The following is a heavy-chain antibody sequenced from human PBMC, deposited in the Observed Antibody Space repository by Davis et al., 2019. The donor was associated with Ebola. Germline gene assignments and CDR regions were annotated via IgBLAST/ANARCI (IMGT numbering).Heavy chain of an antibody. CDR1: GYTFTGYY. J-gene: IGHJ5*02. CDR2: INPNSGGT. Sequence: ASVKVSCKASGYTFTGYYMHWVRQAPGQGLEWMGWINPNSGGTNYAQKFQGRVTMTRDTSISTAYMELSRLRSDDTAVYYCARDIVATTPLIVVVVAAGGWFDPWGQGTLVTVSS. V-gene: IGHV1-2*02. D-gene: IGHD2-15*01. CDR3: ARDIVATTPLIVVVVAAGGWFDP.